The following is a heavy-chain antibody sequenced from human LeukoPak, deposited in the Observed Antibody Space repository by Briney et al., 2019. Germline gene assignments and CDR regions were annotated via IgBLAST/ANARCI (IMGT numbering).Heavy chain of an antibody. CDR1: GYTFTSYG. J-gene: IGHJ4*02. CDR2: ISAYNGNT. D-gene: IGHD3-3*01. V-gene: IGHV1-18*01. CDR3: ARGMAYYDFWSGQHNDY. Sequence: ASVTVSCTASGYTFTSYGISWVRQAPGQGLEWVGWISAYNGNTNYAQKLQGRVTMTTDTSTSTAYMELRSLRSDDTAVYYCARGMAYYDFWSGQHNDYWGQGTLVTVSS.